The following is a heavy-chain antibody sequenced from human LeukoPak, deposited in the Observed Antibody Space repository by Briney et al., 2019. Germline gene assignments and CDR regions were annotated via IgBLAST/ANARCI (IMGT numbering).Heavy chain of an antibody. V-gene: IGHV1-69*13. CDR1: GGTFSSYA. Sequence: SVKVSCTASGGTFSSYAISWVRQAPGQGLEWMGGIIPIFGTANYAQKFQGRVTITADESTSTAYMELSSLRSEDTAVYYCARFGSADTAPLRAYYFDYWGQGTLVTVSS. D-gene: IGHD5-18*01. CDR2: IIPIFGTA. CDR3: ARFGSADTAPLRAYYFDY. J-gene: IGHJ4*02.